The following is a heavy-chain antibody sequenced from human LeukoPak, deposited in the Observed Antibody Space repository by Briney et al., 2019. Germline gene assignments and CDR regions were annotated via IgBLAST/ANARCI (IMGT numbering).Heavy chain of an antibody. Sequence: GESLQISCKGSGYSFTNYWIAWVRQMPGKGLEWMGIIYPADSDTRYSPSFQGQVTISADKSISTAYLQWSSLKASDTAIYHCARYTSGWFMQDYWGQGTLVTVSS. V-gene: IGHV5-51*01. D-gene: IGHD6-19*01. CDR2: IYPADSDT. J-gene: IGHJ4*02. CDR3: ARYTSGWFMQDY. CDR1: GYSFTNYW.